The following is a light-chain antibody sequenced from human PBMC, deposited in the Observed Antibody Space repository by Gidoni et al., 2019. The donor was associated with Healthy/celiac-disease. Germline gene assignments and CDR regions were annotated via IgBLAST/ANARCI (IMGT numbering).Light chain of an antibody. Sequence: IDMTHFPSSLSASVGDRVTITCRASQSISSYLNWYQQKPGKAPKLLIYAASSLQSGVPSRFSGSGSGTDFTLTISSLQPEDFATYYCQQSYSTPRTFGQGTKVEIK. CDR1: QSISSY. J-gene: IGKJ1*01. CDR2: AAS. CDR3: QQSYSTPRT. V-gene: IGKV1-39*01.